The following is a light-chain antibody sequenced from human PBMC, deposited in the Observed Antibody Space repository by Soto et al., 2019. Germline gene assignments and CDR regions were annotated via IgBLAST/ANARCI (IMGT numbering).Light chain of an antibody. CDR3: QQYDTSARYI. V-gene: IGKV3-20*01. J-gene: IGKJ2*01. Sequence: IVLTQSPGTLSLSPGERATLSCRASQDLNTRYSAWYQQKRGQPPSLLIFSTSPRASGIPDRFSGSGSGRDFTLTISRLEPEDSAVYFCQQYDTSARYIFGQGTSLDIK. CDR1: QDLNTRY. CDR2: STS.